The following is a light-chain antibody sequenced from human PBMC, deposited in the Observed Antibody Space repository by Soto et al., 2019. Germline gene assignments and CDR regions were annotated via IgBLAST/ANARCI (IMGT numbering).Light chain of an antibody. J-gene: IGKJ4*01. Sequence: EIVMTQSQATLSVSPGERATLSCRASQSVSSYLAWYQQKPGQAPRLLIYSASTRATGIPARFSGSGSGTELTLKISSLQSEEFAVYYCQQHSKLSLPCGVGTKVEIK. V-gene: IGKV3-15*01. CDR1: QSVSSY. CDR2: SAS. CDR3: QQHSKLSLP.